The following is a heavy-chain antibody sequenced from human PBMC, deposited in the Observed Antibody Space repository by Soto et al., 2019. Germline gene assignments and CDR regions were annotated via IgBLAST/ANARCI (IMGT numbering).Heavy chain of an antibody. J-gene: IGHJ4*02. Sequence: QLQLQESGPGLVMPSETLSLTCTVSGDSISGSPYFWAWIRQPPGKRLEWIGSVFYDGYTLYNPSLRSRVTISVDTSKNQFSLKLTSVAVADTATYFCARLQLAVPHYWGQGTLVTVSS. V-gene: IGHV4-39*01. CDR1: GDSISGSPYF. D-gene: IGHD3-3*02. CDR3: ARLQLAVPHY. CDR2: VFYDGYT.